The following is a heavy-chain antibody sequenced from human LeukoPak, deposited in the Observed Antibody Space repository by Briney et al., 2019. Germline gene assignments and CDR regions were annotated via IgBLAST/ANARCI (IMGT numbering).Heavy chain of an antibody. D-gene: IGHD3-9*01. V-gene: IGHV1-69*06. CDR1: GGTFSSYA. J-gene: IGHJ4*02. CDR3: ARDSSDYVSLTGYPRFDY. CDR2: IIPIFGTA. Sequence: ASVKVSCKASGGTFSSYAISWVRQAPGQGLEWMGGIIPIFGTANYAQKFQGRVTITADKSTSTAHMELSCLRSEDTAVYYCARDSSDYVSLTGYPRFDYWGQGTLVTVSS.